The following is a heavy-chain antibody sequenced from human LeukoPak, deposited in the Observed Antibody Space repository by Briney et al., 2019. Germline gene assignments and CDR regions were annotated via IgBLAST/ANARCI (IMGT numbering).Heavy chain of an antibody. CDR2: ISSSGSTI. Sequence: GGSLRLSCAASGFTFSSYEMNWVRQAPGKGLEGVSYISSSGSTIYYADSVKGRFTISIDNAKNSLYLQMNSLRAEDTAVYYCASQPTYYDFSAYYYYMDVWGKGTTVTVSS. CDR3: ASQPTYYDFSAYYYYMDV. CDR1: GFTFSSYE. J-gene: IGHJ6*03. V-gene: IGHV3-48*03. D-gene: IGHD3-3*01.